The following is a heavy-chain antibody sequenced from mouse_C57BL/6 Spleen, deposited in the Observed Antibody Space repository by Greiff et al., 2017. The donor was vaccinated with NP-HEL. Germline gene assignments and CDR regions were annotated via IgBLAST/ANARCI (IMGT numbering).Heavy chain of an antibody. CDR3: ARTAITTVPSFAY. CDR1: GYSFTGYY. V-gene: IGHV1-42*01. D-gene: IGHD1-1*01. Sequence: EVQLVESGPELVKPGASVKISCKASGYSFTGYYMNWVKQSPEKSLEWIGEINPSTGGTTYNQKFKAKATLTVDKSSSTAYMQLKSLTSEDSAVYYCARTAITTVPSFAYWGQGTLVTVSA. CDR2: INPSTGGT. J-gene: IGHJ3*01.